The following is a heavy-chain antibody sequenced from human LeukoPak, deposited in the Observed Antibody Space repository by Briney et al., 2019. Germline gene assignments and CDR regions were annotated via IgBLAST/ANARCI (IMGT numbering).Heavy chain of an antibody. V-gene: IGHV3-43*01. D-gene: IGHD3-9*01. CDR3: ASRIYDILTGYRDY. CDR1: GFSFGDYN. J-gene: IGHJ4*02. Sequence: GGSLRLSCEASGFSFGDYNMHWVRQAPGKGLEWVSLISRNGAATKYADSVRGRFTISRDNAKNSLYLQMNSLRAEDTAVYYCASRIYDILTGYRDYWGQGTLVTVSS. CDR2: ISRNGAAT.